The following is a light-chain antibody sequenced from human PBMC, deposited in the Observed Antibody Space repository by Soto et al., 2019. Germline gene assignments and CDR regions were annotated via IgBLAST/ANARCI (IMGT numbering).Light chain of an antibody. J-gene: IGKJ4*01. V-gene: IGKV1-12*01. Sequence: DIQMTQSPSTLSASVGDRVTITCRASQSISSWLAWYQQKPGKAPNLLIYAASSLHSGVPSRFSGSGSGTDFTLTISSLQPEDFATYYCQQANSFPLTFGGGTKVEIK. CDR3: QQANSFPLT. CDR2: AAS. CDR1: QSISSW.